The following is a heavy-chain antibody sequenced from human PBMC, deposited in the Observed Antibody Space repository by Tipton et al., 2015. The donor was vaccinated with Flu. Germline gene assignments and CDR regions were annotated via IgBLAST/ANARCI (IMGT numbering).Heavy chain of an antibody. CDR1: GYTFTSYY. CDR3: ARDSNSYGYFDY. J-gene: IGHJ4*02. Sequence: QVQLVQSGAEVKKPGASVKVSCKASGYTFTSYYMHWVRQAPGQGLEWMGIINPSGGSTSYAQRFQGRVTMTRDTSTSTVYMELSSLRSEDTAVYYCARDSNSYGYFDYWGQGTLVTVSS. V-gene: IGHV1-46*01. CDR2: INPSGGST. D-gene: IGHD5-18*01.